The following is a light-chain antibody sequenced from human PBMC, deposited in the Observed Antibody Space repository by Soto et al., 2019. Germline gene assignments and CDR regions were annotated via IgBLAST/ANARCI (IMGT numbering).Light chain of an antibody. CDR2: DVS. CDR1: SSDVGGYNY. J-gene: IGLJ2*01. V-gene: IGLV2-11*01. CDR3: CSYEGSVVV. Sequence: QSALTQPRSVSGSPGQSVTISCTGTSSDVGGYNYVSWYQQHPGKAPKLMIYDVSKRPSGVPDRFSGSKSGNTASLTISGIQAEDEADYHCCSYEGSVVVFGGGTKLTVL.